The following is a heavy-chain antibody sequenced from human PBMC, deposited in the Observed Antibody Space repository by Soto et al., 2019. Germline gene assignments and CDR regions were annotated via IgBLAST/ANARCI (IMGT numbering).Heavy chain of an antibody. V-gene: IGHV3-33*01. D-gene: IGHD3-22*01. CDR3: ARDRSTMIVVANGNWFDP. CDR2: IWYDGSNK. J-gene: IGHJ5*02. CDR1: GFTFSSYG. Sequence: QVQLVESGGGVVQPGRSLRLSCAASGFTFSSYGMHWVRQAPGKGLEWLAVIWYDGSNKYYADSVKGRFTISRDNSKNTLYLQMNSLRAEDTAVYYCARDRSTMIVVANGNWFDPWGQGTLVTVSS.